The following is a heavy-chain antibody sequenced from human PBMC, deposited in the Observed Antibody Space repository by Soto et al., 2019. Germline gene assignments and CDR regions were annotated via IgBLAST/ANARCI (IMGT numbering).Heavy chain of an antibody. CDR1: GGSISSYY. Sequence: SETLSLTCTVSGGSISSYYWSWIRQPPGKGLEWIGYIYYSGSTNYNPSLKSRVTISVDTSKNQFSLKLTSVTAADTAVYYSARDHRYSYGYNLDHWGQGTLVTVSS. J-gene: IGHJ4*02. CDR3: ARDHRYSYGYNLDH. V-gene: IGHV4-59*01. D-gene: IGHD5-18*01. CDR2: IYYSGST.